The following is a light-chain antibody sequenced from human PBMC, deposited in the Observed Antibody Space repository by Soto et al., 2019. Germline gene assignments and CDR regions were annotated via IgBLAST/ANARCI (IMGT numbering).Light chain of an antibody. V-gene: IGKV1-17*01. J-gene: IGKJ4*01. CDR2: HAS. CDR1: QALKNE. CDR3: LQHSLYPIT. Sequence: DIQMTQSPSSLSGSVGDRVTLTCRASQALKNELGWFQQTPGKAPQRLIYHASTLHSGVPSRFSGSGSGTEFTLPISSLQPEDSGTYFCLQHSLYPITFGGGTKVEIK.